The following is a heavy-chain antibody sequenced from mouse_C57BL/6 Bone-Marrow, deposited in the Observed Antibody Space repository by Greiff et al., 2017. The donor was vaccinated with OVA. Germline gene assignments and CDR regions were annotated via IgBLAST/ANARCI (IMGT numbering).Heavy chain of an antibody. V-gene: IGHV1-52*01. D-gene: IGHD1-1*01. J-gene: IGHJ1*03. CDR1: GYTFTSYW. Sequence: QVQLQQPGAELVRPGSSVKLSCKASGYTFTSYWMHWVKQRPIQGLEWIGNIDPSDSETHYNQQFKDKATLTVDKSSSTAYMQLSSLTSEDSAVYYCARGYYGSSYGWYFDVWGTGTTVTVSA. CDR3: ARGYYGSSYGWYFDV. CDR2: IDPSDSET.